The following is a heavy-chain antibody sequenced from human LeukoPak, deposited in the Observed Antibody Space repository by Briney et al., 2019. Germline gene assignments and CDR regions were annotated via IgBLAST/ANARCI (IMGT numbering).Heavy chain of an antibody. CDR3: AKVRGILAGSYYFDY. D-gene: IGHD6-19*01. CDR2: ISGSGGST. Sequence: GGSLRLSCAASGVTFSSYAMSWVRQAPGKGLEWVSAISGSGGSTYYADSVKGRFTISRDNSKNTLYLQMNSLRAEDTAVYYCAKVRGILAGSYYFDYWGQGTLVTVSS. J-gene: IGHJ4*02. V-gene: IGHV3-23*01. CDR1: GVTFSSYA.